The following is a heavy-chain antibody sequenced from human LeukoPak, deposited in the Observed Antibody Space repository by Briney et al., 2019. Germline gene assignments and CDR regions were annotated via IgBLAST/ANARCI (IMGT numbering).Heavy chain of an antibody. CDR1: GGSISSSSYY. J-gene: IGHJ4*02. CDR2: IYYSGST. V-gene: IGHV4-61*05. D-gene: IGHD3-16*01. CDR3: ARSLLGDDYVWGINGDYFDY. Sequence: SETLSLTCTVSGGSISSSSYYWGWIRQPPGKGLEWIGYIYYSGSTNYNPSLKSRVTISVDTSKNQFSLKLSSVTAADTAVYYCARSLLGDDYVWGINGDYFDYWGQGTLVTVSS.